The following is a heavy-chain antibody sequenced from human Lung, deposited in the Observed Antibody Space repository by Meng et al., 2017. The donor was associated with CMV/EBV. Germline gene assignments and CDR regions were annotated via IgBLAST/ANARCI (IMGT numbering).Heavy chain of an antibody. Sequence: GGSLRLXCEASGFIFSNYRMTWVRQAPGKGLEWVANIKEDGSEKSYVDSVKGRFTISRDNAKNSLSLEMNSLRAEDMAVYYCAREQGAMGGNYYYAMDVWGQGXTVTVSS. CDR2: IKEDGSEK. CDR3: AREQGAMGGNYYYAMDV. J-gene: IGHJ6*02. V-gene: IGHV3-7*01. D-gene: IGHD3-10*01. CDR1: GFIFSNYR.